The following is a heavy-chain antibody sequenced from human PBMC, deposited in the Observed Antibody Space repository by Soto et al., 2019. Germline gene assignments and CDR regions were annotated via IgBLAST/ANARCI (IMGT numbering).Heavy chain of an antibody. CDR1: GFNFSIYW. CDR3: VRGGAYGDYRLDY. Sequence: EVQPVESGGGLVQPGGSLRLSCAASGFNFSIYWMHWVRQAPGKGLVWVSRINSDGSATYYADSVKGRFTISRDNAKNTLYLQMHSLRAEDTAVYYCVRGGAYGDYRLDYWGQGTPVTVSS. D-gene: IGHD4-17*01. CDR2: INSDGSAT. J-gene: IGHJ4*02. V-gene: IGHV3-74*01.